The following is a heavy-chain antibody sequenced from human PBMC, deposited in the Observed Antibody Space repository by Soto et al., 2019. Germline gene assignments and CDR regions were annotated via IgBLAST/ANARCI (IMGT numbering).Heavy chain of an antibody. J-gene: IGHJ5*02. Sequence: ASVKVSCKASGYTFTGYYMHWVRQAPGQGLEWMGWINPNSGGTNYAQKFQGRVTMTRDTSISTAYMELSRLRSDDTAVYYCARDHVTIFGVVTSNWFDPGGQGTLVTVSS. CDR2: INPNSGGT. CDR3: ARDHVTIFGVVTSNWFDP. D-gene: IGHD3-3*01. V-gene: IGHV1-2*02. CDR1: GYTFTGYY.